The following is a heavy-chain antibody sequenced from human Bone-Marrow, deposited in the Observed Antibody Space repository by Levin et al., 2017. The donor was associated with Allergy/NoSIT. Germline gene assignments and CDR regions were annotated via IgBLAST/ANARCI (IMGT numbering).Heavy chain of an antibody. J-gene: IGHJ4*02. Sequence: GGSLRLSCAASGFSFSSYEMNWVRQAPGKGLEWVSYISSRNTTMYYADSVKGRFTISRDNAENSLYLKMNSLRAEDTAIYYCAREGLFMVRVFDYWGRGTLVTVSS. CDR3: AREGLFMVRVFDY. CDR2: ISSRNTTM. V-gene: IGHV3-48*03. D-gene: IGHD3-10*01. CDR1: GFSFSSYE.